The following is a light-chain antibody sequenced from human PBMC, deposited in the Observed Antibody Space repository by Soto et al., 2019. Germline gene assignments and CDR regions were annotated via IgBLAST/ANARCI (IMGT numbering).Light chain of an antibody. CDR1: SGGVAGYSD. CDR2: EVS. V-gene: IGLV2-14*01. Sequence: QSVLTQGVCVAGSPGQSVRISCTGTSGGVAGYSDVSWYQQHPGKAPKLVIYEVSNRPSGVSNRFSGSKSGNTASLTISGLQAEDEADYYCTSYTGIITRDVFGTGTKVTVL. J-gene: IGLJ1*01. CDR3: TSYTGIITRDV.